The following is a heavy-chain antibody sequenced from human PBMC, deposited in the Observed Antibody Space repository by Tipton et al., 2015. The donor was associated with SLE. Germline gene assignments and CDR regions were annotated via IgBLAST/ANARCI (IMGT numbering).Heavy chain of an antibody. CDR3: ARGPWSGRESTYYMDV. D-gene: IGHD3-3*01. V-gene: IGHV3-64*02. CDR1: GFSFRTFS. Sequence: SLRLSCAASGFSFRTFSMHWVRQAPGKGLEYISAINGLGDNIFYADSVRGRFTISREMSTNTLYLQMDNLRLEDTAIYFCARGPWSGRESTYYMDVWGKGTTVSVSS. CDR2: INGLGDNI. J-gene: IGHJ6*03.